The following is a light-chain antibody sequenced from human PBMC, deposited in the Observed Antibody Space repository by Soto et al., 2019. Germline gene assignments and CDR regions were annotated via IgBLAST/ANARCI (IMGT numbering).Light chain of an antibody. J-gene: IGLJ3*02. CDR3: CSYAGSYTWV. CDR1: SSDVGGYNY. CDR2: DVN. V-gene: IGLV2-11*01. Sequence: QSALTQPRSVSGSPGQSVTISCTGTSSDVGGYNYVSWYQQHPGKAPKLMIYDVNKGPSGVPDRFSGSKSGNTASLTISGLQAVDEADYYCCSYAGSYTWVFGGGTKLTVL.